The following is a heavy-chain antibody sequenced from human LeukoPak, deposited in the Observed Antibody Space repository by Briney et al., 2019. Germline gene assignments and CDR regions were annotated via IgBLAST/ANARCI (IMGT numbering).Heavy chain of an antibody. CDR1: GFAFSSYW. D-gene: IGHD4-17*01. J-gene: IGHJ4*02. CDR2: IKQDGSEK. V-gene: IGHV3-7*01. Sequence: GGSLRLSCAASGFAFSSYWMTWVRQAPGNGLEWVANIKQDGSEKYYVDSVRGRFTISRDNTKNSLYLQMDSLRAEDTAVYYCARDRRWTATTVTYFDYWGQGTLVTVSS. CDR3: ARDRRWTATTVTYFDY.